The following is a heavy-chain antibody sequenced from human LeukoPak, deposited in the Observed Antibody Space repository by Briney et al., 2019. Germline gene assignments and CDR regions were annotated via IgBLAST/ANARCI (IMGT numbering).Heavy chain of an antibody. CDR3: ARDLDQYNGRFGGFGHDF. D-gene: IGHD3-10*01. V-gene: IGHV1-2*06. CDR1: GYTFTGYY. Sequence: ASVKVSCKASGYTFTGYYIHWVRQAPGQGLEWMGRFSPNSGGTNYAQKFQARVTMTRDTSISTAYMGLSGLTSDDTAVYYCARDLDQYNGRFGGFGHDFWGQGTLVTVSS. CDR2: FSPNSGGT. J-gene: IGHJ4*02.